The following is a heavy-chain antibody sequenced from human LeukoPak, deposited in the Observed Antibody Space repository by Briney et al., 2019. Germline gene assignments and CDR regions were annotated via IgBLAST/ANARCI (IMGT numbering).Heavy chain of an antibody. CDR1: GFTFSSYA. D-gene: IGHD5-18*01. J-gene: IGHJ4*02. CDR3: ANDLGYSYGYSLDY. CDR2: ISGSGGST. V-gene: IGHV3-23*01. Sequence: PGGSLRLSCAASGFTFSSYATSWVRQAPGKGLEWVSAISGSGGSTYYADSVKGRFTISRDNSKNTLYLQMNSLRAEDTAVYYCANDLGYSYGYSLDYWGQGTLVTVSS.